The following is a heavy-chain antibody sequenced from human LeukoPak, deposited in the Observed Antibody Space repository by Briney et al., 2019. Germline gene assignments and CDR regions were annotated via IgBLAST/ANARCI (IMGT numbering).Heavy chain of an antibody. D-gene: IGHD4-17*01. Sequence: ASVKVSCKASGGTFSSYAISWVRQAPGQGLEWRGWINANSGGTTYAQRFQGRVTMTRDTSISTAYMELSRLRSDDTAVYYCASLNYGDYVVFDYWGQGTLVTVSS. J-gene: IGHJ4*02. V-gene: IGHV1-2*02. CDR2: INANSGGT. CDR1: GGTFSSYA. CDR3: ASLNYGDYVVFDY.